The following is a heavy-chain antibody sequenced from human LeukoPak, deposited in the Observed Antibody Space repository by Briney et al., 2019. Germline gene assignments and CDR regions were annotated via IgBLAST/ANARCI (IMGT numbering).Heavy chain of an antibody. V-gene: IGHV4-59*01. CDR2: IYYSGST. CDR1: GGSISSYY. D-gene: IGHD2-2*02. CDR3: GRGGGGQECSSTSCHILPLYYYYGMDV. J-gene: IGHJ6*02. Sequence: PSETLSLTCTVSGGSISSYYWSWIRQPPGKGLEWIGYIYYSGSTNYNPSLKSRVTISVDTSKNQFSLKLSSVTAADTAVYYCGRGGGGQECSSTSCHILPLYYYYGMDVWGQGTTVTVSS.